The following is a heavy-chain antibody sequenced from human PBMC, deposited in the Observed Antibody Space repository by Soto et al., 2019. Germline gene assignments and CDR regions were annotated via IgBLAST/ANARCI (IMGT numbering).Heavy chain of an antibody. CDR1: GFTFSSYS. J-gene: IGHJ3*02. D-gene: IGHD3-16*01. Sequence: GGSLRLSCAASGFTFSSYSMNWVRQAPGKGLEWVSSISSSSSYIYYADSVKGRFTISRDNAKNSLYLQMNSLRAEDTAVYYCARDPNYSGNLGELDAFDIWGQGTMVTVSS. CDR2: ISSSSSYI. CDR3: ARDPNYSGNLGELDAFDI. V-gene: IGHV3-21*01.